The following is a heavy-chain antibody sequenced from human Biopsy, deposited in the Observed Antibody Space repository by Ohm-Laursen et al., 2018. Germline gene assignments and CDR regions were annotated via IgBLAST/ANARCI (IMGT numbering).Heavy chain of an antibody. Sequence: SLRLSCTAPGFTFSDYYMSWIRQAPGKGLEWLSYISGSGVTKMYADSVKGRFTVSRDNAKNSLYLEMNNLTVEDTAVYYCATDGAGSYNENWGQGTLVSVSS. D-gene: IGHD3-10*01. J-gene: IGHJ4*02. V-gene: IGHV3-11*01. CDR2: ISGSGVTK. CDR3: ATDGAGSYNEN. CDR1: GFTFSDYY.